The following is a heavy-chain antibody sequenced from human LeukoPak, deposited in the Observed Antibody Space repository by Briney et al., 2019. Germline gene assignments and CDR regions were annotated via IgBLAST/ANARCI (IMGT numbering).Heavy chain of an antibody. CDR1: GDSISSGGYS. CDR2: IHDSGST. J-gene: IGHJ4*02. CDR3: ARSKGGNSLPADY. Sequence: SETLSLTCAVSGDSISSGGYSWSWIRQTPGKGLEWIAYIHDSGSTYNNPSLKSRLSISIDTSKNQFSLKLNSVTAADTAVYYCARSKGGNSLPADYWGQGTLVTVSS. V-gene: IGHV4-30-4*07. D-gene: IGHD4-23*01.